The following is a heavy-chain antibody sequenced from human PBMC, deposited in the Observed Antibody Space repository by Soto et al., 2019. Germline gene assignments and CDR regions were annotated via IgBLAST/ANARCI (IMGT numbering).Heavy chain of an antibody. J-gene: IGHJ4*02. D-gene: IGHD1-26*01. CDR2: IKSKTDGGST. CDR1: GFTFSNAW. Sequence: PGGSLRLSCAASGFTFSNAWMNWVRQAPGKGLEWVGRIKSKTDGGSTDYAAPVKGRITISRDDLKNTLYLQMNSLKTEDTAVYYCTTGESYYGQHYFDYWGQGTLVTVSS. V-gene: IGHV3-15*07. CDR3: TTGESYYGQHYFDY.